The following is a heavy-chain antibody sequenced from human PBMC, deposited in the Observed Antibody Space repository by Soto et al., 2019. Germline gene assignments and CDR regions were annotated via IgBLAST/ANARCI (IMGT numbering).Heavy chain of an antibody. V-gene: IGHV4-39*01. CDR1: DDSITNVNYY. CDR3: ANQTIKQLFGEFWGY. D-gene: IGHD3-10*02. Sequence: QLQLKETGPRLVRPSETLALTCTVSDDSITNVNYYWGWIRQPPGKGLEWIGSIHSSGKTVYNPSLESRLTLSVDPSRNQFSLRLTSVTAEDTAVYFCANQTIKQLFGEFWGYWGQGSLVPVSS. CDR2: IHSSGKT. J-gene: IGHJ4*02.